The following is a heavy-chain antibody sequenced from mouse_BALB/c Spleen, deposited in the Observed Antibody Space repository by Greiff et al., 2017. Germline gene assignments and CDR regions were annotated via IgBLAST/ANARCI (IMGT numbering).Heavy chain of an antibody. D-gene: IGHD2-4*01. CDR2: IWAGGST. CDR3: AREGGDYDVTY. CDR1: GFSLTSYG. Sequence: VKLMESGPGLVAPSQSLSITCTVSGFSLTSYGVHWVRQPPGKGLEWLGVIWAGGSTNYNSALMSRLSISKDNSKSQVFLKMNSLQTDDTAMYYCAREGGDYDVTYWGQGTLVTVSA. V-gene: IGHV2-9*02. J-gene: IGHJ3*01.